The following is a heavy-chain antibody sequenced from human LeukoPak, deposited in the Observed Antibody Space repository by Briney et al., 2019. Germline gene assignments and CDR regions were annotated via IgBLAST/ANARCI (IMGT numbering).Heavy chain of an antibody. Sequence: GGSLRLSCAASGFTFSSYGMHWVRQAPGKGLEWVAFIRYDGSNKYYADSVKGRFTISRDNSKNTLYLQMNSLRAEDTAVYYCAKDGKGITIFGVVMQDPGNYYYMDVWGKGTTVTVSS. CDR3: AKDGKGITIFGVVMQDPGNYYYMDV. V-gene: IGHV3-30*02. D-gene: IGHD3-3*01. J-gene: IGHJ6*03. CDR1: GFTFSSYG. CDR2: IRYDGSNK.